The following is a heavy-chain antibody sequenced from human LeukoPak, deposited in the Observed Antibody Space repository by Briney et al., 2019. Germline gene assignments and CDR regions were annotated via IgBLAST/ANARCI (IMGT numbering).Heavy chain of an antibody. V-gene: IGHV3-74*01. J-gene: IGHJ5*02. CDR2: INSDGSTT. D-gene: IGHD1-26*01. CDR3: ARDLLVTNWFDP. CDR1: GFTFSTCW. Sequence: PGGSLRLSCAASGFTFSTCWMHWVRQAPGKGLVWVSHINSDGSTTTYADSVKGRFTISRDNAKNTLYLQMNSLRAEDTAVYYCARDLLVTNWFDPWGQGTLVTVSP.